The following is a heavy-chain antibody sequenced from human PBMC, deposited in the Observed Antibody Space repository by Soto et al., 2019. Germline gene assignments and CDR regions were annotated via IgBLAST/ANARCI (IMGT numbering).Heavy chain of an antibody. CDR2: INPSSGTT. V-gene: IGHV1-46*03. CDR1: GYTFITYF. J-gene: IGHJ5*02. Sequence: QVQLVQSGAEVKKPGASVKVSCKASGYTFITYFMHWVRQAPGQGLEWMGVINPSSGTTPYAQKFQDRVTMTRDTSASTVYMELSSLRSEDTAMYYCAKSYISSSYWFDPWGKGTLVTVSS. D-gene: IGHD6-6*01. CDR3: AKSYISSSYWFDP.